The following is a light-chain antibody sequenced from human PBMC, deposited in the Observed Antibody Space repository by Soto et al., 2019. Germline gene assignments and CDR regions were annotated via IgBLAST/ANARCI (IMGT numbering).Light chain of an antibody. J-gene: IGLJ2*01. CDR2: SNN. CDR3: AGWDDSLNGVV. V-gene: IGLV1-44*01. CDR1: NSNIGSNT. Sequence: QSVVTQPPSASGTPGQRVTIPCSGSNSNIGSNTVNWYQQLPGAAPKLLIYSNNQRPSGVPDRFSGSKSGTSASLAITGLQSEDEAVYYCAGWDDSLNGVVFGGGTKLTVL.